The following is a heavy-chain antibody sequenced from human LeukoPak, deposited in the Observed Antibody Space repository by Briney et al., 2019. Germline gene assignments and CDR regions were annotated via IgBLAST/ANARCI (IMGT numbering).Heavy chain of an antibody. V-gene: IGHV1-46*01. CDR1: GYTFTSYY. CDR3: ARDLISGLQQGDY. CDR2: INPSGGST. D-gene: IGHD5-24*01. Sequence: ASVKVSCKASGYTFTSYYMHWVRQAPGQGLEWMGIINPSGGSTSYAQKFQGRVTMTRDTSTSTAYMELRSLRSDDTAVYYCARDLISGLQQGDYWGQGTLVTVSS. J-gene: IGHJ4*02.